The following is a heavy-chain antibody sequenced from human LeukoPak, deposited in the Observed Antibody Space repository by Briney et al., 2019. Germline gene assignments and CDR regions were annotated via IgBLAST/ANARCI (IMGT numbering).Heavy chain of an antibody. CDR2: IIPILGIA. D-gene: IGHD4-23*01. CDR1: GYTLTELS. CDR3: ATSGGDYGGNSRTVTLNVRAAAFDI. V-gene: IGHV1-69*02. Sequence: GASVKVSCKVSGYTLTELSMHWVRQAPGQGLEWMGRIIPILGIANYAQKFQGRVTITADKSTSTAYMELSSLRSEDTAVYYCATSGGDYGGNSRTVTLNVRAAAFDIWGQGTMVTVSS. J-gene: IGHJ3*02.